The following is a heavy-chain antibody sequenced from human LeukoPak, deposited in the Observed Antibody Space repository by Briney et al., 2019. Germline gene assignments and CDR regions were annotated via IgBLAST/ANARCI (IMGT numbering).Heavy chain of an antibody. CDR2: IYYSGST. V-gene: IGHV4-34*01. CDR3: ARDSIYLEMATRSFDY. Sequence: SETLSLTCAVYGGSITGYYWSWIRQTPGRGLEWIGSIYYSGSTYYNPSLKSRVTISVDTSKNQFSLKLSSVTAADTAVYYCARDSIYLEMATRSFDYWGQGTLVTVSS. J-gene: IGHJ4*02. CDR1: GGSITGYY. D-gene: IGHD5-24*01.